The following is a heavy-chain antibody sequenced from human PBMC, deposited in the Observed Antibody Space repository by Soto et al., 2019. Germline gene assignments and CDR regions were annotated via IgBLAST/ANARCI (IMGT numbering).Heavy chain of an antibody. J-gene: IGHJ4*02. V-gene: IGHV3-30*04. CDR2: ISYDGRDK. CDR1: GFTFRSYA. Sequence: GGSLRLSCAASGFTFRSYATHWVRQAPGKGLEWVAVISYDGRDKKHADSVKGRFTISRDNSNNMLYLQMNSLRAEDTAVYYCARDASTGAADYYFDYWGQGTLVTVSS. CDR3: ARDASTGAADYYFDY. D-gene: IGHD5-12*01.